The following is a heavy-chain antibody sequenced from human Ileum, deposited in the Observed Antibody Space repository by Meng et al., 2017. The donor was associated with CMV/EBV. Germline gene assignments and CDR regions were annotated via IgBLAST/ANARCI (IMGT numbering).Heavy chain of an antibody. Sequence: SETLSLICTVSGDSISSRSSYWGWIRQPPGKGLEWIGSVYYSGSTYFNPSLKSRVTISLDTSKNQFSLTLTSVTAADTAVYYCARAVFTYGYKNSLDVWGQGTTVTVSS. CDR2: VYYSGST. CDR1: GDSISSRSSY. D-gene: IGHD1-14*01. CDR3: ARAVFTYGYKNSLDV. J-gene: IGHJ6*02. V-gene: IGHV4-39*07.